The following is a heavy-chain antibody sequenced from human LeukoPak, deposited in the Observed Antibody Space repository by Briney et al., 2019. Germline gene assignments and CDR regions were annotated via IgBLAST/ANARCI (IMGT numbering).Heavy chain of an antibody. CDR3: ARDGCSSTSCPPWNYYYYMDV. D-gene: IGHD2-2*01. V-gene: IGHV1-2*02. CDR2: INPNSGGT. CDR1: GYTFTGYY. J-gene: IGHJ6*03. Sequence: ASVKVSCKASGYTFTGYYIHWVRQAPGQGLEWMGWINPNSGGTNYAQKFQGRVTMTRDTFISTAYMELSRLRSDDTAVYYCARDGCSSTSCPPWNYYYYMDVWGKGTTVTVSS.